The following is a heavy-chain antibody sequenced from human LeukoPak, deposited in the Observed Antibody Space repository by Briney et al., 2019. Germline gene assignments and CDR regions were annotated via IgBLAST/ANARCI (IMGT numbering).Heavy chain of an antibody. Sequence: SETLSLTCTVSGVSISSSNSYWGWIRQPPGKGLEWIGSIYYTGNTYYNASLKSRVTISIDTSKNQISLRLTSVTATDTAMYYCAKQTGSGLFTLPGGQGTLVTVSS. CDR1: GVSISSSNSY. CDR3: AKQTGSGLFTLP. V-gene: IGHV4-39*01. J-gene: IGHJ4*02. CDR2: IYYTGNT. D-gene: IGHD3/OR15-3a*01.